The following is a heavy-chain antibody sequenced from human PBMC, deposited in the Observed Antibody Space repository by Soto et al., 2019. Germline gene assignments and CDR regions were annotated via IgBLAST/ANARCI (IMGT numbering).Heavy chain of an antibody. J-gene: IGHJ6*02. CDR1: GYSISSGYY. CDR3: ARDLSGAEEAHYYYYYGMDV. Sequence: SETLSLTCTVSGYSISSGYYWGWIRQPPGKGLEWIGSIYHSGSTYYNPSLKSRVTISVDTSKNQFSLKLSSVTAADTAVYYCARDLSGAEEAHYYYYYGMDVWGQGTTVTVSS. CDR2: IYHSGST. D-gene: IGHD1-26*01. V-gene: IGHV4-38-2*02.